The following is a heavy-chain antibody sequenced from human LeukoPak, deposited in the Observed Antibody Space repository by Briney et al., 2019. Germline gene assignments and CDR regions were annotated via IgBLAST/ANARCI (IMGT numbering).Heavy chain of an antibody. D-gene: IGHD3-10*02. CDR1: GGTFSSYA. CDR2: IIPIFGTA. J-gene: IGHJ4*02. V-gene: IGHV1-69*13. CDR3: ARVTMFGPAVGFDY. Sequence: ASVKVSCKASGGTFSSYAISWVRQAPGQGLEWMGGIIPIFGTANYAQKFQGRVTITADESTSTAYMELSSLRSEDTAVYYCARVTMFGPAVGFDYWGQGTLVTVSS.